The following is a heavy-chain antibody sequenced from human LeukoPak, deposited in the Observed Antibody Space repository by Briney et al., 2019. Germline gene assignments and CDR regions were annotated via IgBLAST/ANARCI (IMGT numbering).Heavy chain of an antibody. V-gene: IGHV3-21*01. CDR2: ISSSSSYI. J-gene: IGHJ4*02. CDR1: GFTFSSYS. Sequence: GGSLRLSCAASGFTFSSYSMNWVRQAPGKGLEWVSSISSSSSYIYYADSVKGRFTISRDNAKNSLYLQMNSLRADDTAVYYCARVRGSGNYYFDYWGQGTLVTVSS. D-gene: IGHD3-10*01. CDR3: ARVRGSGNYYFDY.